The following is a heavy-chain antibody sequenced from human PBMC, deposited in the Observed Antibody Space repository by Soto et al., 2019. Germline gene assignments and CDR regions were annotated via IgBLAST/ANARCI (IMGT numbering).Heavy chain of an antibody. V-gene: IGHV1-69*06. D-gene: IGHD1-7*01. CDR2: IIPISDAA. J-gene: IGHJ4*02. CDR3: ARDMTRTVVPYFDF. Sequence: ASVKVSCKASGGTFSNYVVNWVRQAPGQGLEWMGRIIPISDAANYAQKFQGRVTITADKSTSTSYMELSSLRSEDTAVYYCARDMTRTVVPYFDFWGQGALVTAPQ. CDR1: GGTFSNYV.